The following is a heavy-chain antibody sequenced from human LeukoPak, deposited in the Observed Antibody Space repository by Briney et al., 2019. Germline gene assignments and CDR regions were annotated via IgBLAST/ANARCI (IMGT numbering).Heavy chain of an antibody. CDR2: IYTSGST. CDR1: GGSISSGSYY. J-gene: IGHJ3*02. V-gene: IGHV4-61*02. CDR3: ARVFPSSGYYYGAFDI. D-gene: IGHD3-22*01. Sequence: SETLSLTCTVSGGSISSGSYYWSWIRQPAGKGLEWIGRIYTSGSTNYNPSLKSRVTISVDTSKNQFSLKLSSVTAADTAVYYCARVFPSSGYYYGAFDIWGQGTMVTVSS.